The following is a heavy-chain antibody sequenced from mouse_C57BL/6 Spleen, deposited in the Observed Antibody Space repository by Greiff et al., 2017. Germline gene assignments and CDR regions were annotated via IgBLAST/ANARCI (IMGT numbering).Heavy chain of an antibody. V-gene: IGHV5-16*01. CDR1: GFTFSDYY. J-gene: IGHJ4*01. CDR2: INYDGRST. Sequence: EVQGVESEGGLVQPGSSMKLSCTASGFTFSDYYMDWVRQVPEKGLEWVANINYDGRSTYYLDSLKSRFNISRDNAKTILDLQMSSRKSEDTATYYCARDYGYDGGYAMDYWGQGTSVTVSS. D-gene: IGHD2-2*01. CDR3: ARDYGYDGGYAMDY.